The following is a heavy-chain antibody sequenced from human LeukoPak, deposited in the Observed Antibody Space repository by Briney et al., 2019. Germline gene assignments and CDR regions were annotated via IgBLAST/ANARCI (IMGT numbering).Heavy chain of an antibody. CDR1: GFTFSDSW. Sequence: PGRSLRLPCAAAGFTFSDSWMHCVSQAPGKGLVWVSRIDTDGSSATYADSVKGRFTISRDNAKNTVYLQMNSLRVEDTGVYYCASALTTVTPHFHYWGQGTLVTVSS. CDR3: ASALTTVTPHFHY. V-gene: IGHV3-74*01. D-gene: IGHD4-17*01. CDR2: IDTDGSSA. J-gene: IGHJ4*02.